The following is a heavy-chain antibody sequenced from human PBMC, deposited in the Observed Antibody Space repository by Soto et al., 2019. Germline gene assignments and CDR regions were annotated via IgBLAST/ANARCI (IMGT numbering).Heavy chain of an antibody. J-gene: IGHJ6*02. CDR1: GFTFSSYA. CDR2: ISYDGSNK. V-gene: IGHV3-30-3*01. CDR3: ANYYYGMDG. Sequence: QVQLVESGGGVVQPGRSLRLSCAASGFTFSSYAMHWVRQAPGKGLEWVAVISYDGSNKYYADSVKGRFTISRDNSKNTLYLQMNSLRAEDTAVYYCANYYYGMDGWGQGTTVTVSS.